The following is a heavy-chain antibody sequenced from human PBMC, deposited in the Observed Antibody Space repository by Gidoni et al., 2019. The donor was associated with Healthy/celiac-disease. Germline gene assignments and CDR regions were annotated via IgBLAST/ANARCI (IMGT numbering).Heavy chain of an antibody. Sequence: EVQLVQSGAEVKKPGESLRISCKGSGYSFTSYWISWVRQMPGKGLEWMGRIDPSDSYTNYSPSFQGHVTISADKSISTAYLQWSSLKASDTAMYYCVLVVPAASELGEGYYYYYGMDVWGQGTTVTVSS. J-gene: IGHJ6*02. D-gene: IGHD2-2*01. V-gene: IGHV5-10-1*03. CDR3: VLVVPAASELGEGYYYYYGMDV. CDR1: GYSFTSYW. CDR2: IDPSDSYT.